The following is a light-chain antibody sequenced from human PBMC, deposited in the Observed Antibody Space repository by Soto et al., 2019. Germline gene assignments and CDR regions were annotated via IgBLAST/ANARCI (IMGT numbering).Light chain of an antibody. Sequence: QSVLTQPPSASGTHGQRVTISCSGSSSNIGSNTVNWYHQLPGTAPKLLIYSNDQRPSGVPDRFSGSKSGTSASLAISGLQSEDEADYHCAAWDDSLKAVVFGGGTKLTVL. CDR3: AAWDDSLKAVV. CDR2: SND. V-gene: IGLV1-44*01. J-gene: IGLJ2*01. CDR1: SSNIGSNT.